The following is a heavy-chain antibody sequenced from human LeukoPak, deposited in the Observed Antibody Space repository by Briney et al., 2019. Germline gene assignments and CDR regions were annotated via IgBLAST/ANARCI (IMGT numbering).Heavy chain of an antibody. V-gene: IGHV3-33*08. Sequence: SGGSLRLSCAASGFTFSSYWTHWVRQAPGKGLEWVAVIWYDGSNKYYADSVKGRFTISRDNSKNTLYLQMNSLRAEDTAVYYCARDLPHNCGGGCPWVYWGQGTLVTVSS. D-gene: IGHD2-21*02. CDR3: ARDLPHNCGGGCPWVY. CDR2: IWYDGSNK. J-gene: IGHJ4*02. CDR1: GFTFSSYW.